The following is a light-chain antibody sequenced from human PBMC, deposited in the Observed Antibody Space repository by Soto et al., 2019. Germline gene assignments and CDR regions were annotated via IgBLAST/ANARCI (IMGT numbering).Light chain of an antibody. Sequence: AIQMTQSPSSLSASVGDRVTITCRASQGIRNDLGWYQQKPGKAPKLLIYAASTLQSGVPSRFSGSGSGTDFTLTISSLQPEDVATYYCLQYSSWYTFGQGTKLEIK. V-gene: IGKV1-6*01. CDR2: AAS. CDR3: LQYSSWYT. CDR1: QGIRND. J-gene: IGKJ2*01.